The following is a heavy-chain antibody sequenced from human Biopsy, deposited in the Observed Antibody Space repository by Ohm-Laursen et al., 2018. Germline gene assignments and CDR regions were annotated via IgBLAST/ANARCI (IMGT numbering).Heavy chain of an antibody. Sequence: GTLSLTCTVSGSFISTYYWNWIRQPAGKALEWIGYVYYTGSTDYNPSLQSRVTISVDTSKNHFSLRLRSMTPADTAMYYCARGSNDFGGLYFPRWGQGTLLTVSS. CDR1: GSFISTYY. V-gene: IGHV4-59*01. D-gene: IGHD4-23*01. J-gene: IGHJ4*02. CDR2: VYYTGST. CDR3: ARGSNDFGGLYFPR.